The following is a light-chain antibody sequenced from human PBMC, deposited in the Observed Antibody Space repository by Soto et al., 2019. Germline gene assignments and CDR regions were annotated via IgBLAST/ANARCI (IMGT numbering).Light chain of an antibody. V-gene: IGLV2-11*01. CDR2: DVN. J-gene: IGLJ1*01. Sequence: QSVLTQPRSVSGSPGQSITISCTGSSSDVGSYNYVSWYQQHPWQAPKFMIYDVNKRPSGVSHRFSGSKSGNTASLTISGLQADDEADYYCLSYAGSYKFVFGSGTKLTVL. CDR1: SSDVGSYNY. CDR3: LSYAGSYKFV.